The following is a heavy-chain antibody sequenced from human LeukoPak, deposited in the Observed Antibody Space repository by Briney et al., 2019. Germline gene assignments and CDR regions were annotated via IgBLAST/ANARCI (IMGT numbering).Heavy chain of an antibody. D-gene: IGHD3-22*01. CDR3: ARDPSYDSSGSLLIDY. J-gene: IGHJ4*02. CDR2: ISGSGGST. V-gene: IGHV3-23*01. CDR1: GFTFGSYA. Sequence: PGGSLRLSCAASGFTFGSYAMSWVRQAPGKGLEWVSAISGSGGSTYYADSVKGRFTISRDNSKNTLYLQMNSLRAEDTAVYYCARDPSYDSSGSLLIDYWGQGTLVTVSS.